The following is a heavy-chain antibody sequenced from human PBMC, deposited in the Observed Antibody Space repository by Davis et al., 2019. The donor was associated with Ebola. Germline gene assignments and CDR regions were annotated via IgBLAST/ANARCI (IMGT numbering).Heavy chain of an antibody. CDR2: IRTKPNNYAT. V-gene: IGHV3-73*01. J-gene: IGHJ5*02. Sequence: GGSLRLSCVFSGFGFSGSAMHWVRQAPGKGLEWVGRIRTKPNNYATTYAASVGGRFTISRDDSKDTTYPQMNSLKTEDTAVYYCTRPVESNWFDPWGPGTLVTVSS. CDR3: TRPVESNWFDP. CDR1: GFGFSGSA.